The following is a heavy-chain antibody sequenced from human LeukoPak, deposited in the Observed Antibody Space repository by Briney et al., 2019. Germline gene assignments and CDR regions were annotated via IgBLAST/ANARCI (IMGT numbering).Heavy chain of an antibody. CDR3: AKGGGGTTVTYFDY. D-gene: IGHD4-17*01. Sequence: GGSLRLSCAASGFTFSSYAMSWVRQAPGKGLEWVATIAYDGSDKYYADSVKGRFTISRDNSKNTLYLQVNSLRAEDTAVYYCAKGGGGTTVTYFDYWGRGSLVTVSS. CDR2: IAYDGSDK. V-gene: IGHV3-30*18. J-gene: IGHJ4*02. CDR1: GFTFSSYA.